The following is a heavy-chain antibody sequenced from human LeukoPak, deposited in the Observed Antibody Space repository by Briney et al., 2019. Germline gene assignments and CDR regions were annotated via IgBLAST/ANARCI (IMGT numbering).Heavy chain of an antibody. CDR1: GGSMSSYY. V-gene: IGHV4-59*01. CDR2: IYYHGST. CDR3: SRSPPEPGTHATKGGY. J-gene: IGHJ4*02. D-gene: IGHD1-14*01. Sequence: SETLSLTCTVSGGSMSSYYWSWFRQPPGKGLEWIGYIYYHGSTNYNPSLKSRVTISIDTSKNQFSLKLSSVTAADTAVYYCSRSPPEPGTHATKGGYWGQGTQVTVSS.